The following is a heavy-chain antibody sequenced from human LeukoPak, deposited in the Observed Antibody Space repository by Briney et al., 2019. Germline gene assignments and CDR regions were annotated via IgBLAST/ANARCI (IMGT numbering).Heavy chain of an antibody. CDR2: IYYSGST. CDR1: GGSISSSSYY. J-gene: IGHJ4*02. D-gene: IGHD3-22*01. CDR3: ARHGNYYDSSGYYYRSYYFDY. V-gene: IGHV4-39*01. Sequence: SETLSLTCTVSGGSISSSSYYWGWIRQPPGKGLEWIGSIYYSGSTYYNPSLKSRVTISVDTSKNQFSLKLSSVTAADTAVYYCARHGNYYDSSGYYYRSYYFDYWGQGTLVTVSS.